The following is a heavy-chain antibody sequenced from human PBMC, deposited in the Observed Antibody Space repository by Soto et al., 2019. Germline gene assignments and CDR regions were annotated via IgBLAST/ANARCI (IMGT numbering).Heavy chain of an antibody. CDR2: IYYSGST. Sequence: QVQLQESGPGLVKPSQTLSLTCTVSGGSISSGGYYWSWIRQHPGKGLEWIGYIYYSGSTYYNPSLKSRVTISVDTSKNQCSLKLSSVTAADTAVYYCARLGDGDYLWGVDYWGQGTLVTVSS. J-gene: IGHJ4*02. CDR1: GGSISSGGYY. D-gene: IGHD4-17*01. V-gene: IGHV4-31*03. CDR3: ARLGDGDYLWGVDY.